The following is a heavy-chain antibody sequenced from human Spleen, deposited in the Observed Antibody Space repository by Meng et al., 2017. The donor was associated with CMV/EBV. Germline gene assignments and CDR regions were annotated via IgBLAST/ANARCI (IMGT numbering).Heavy chain of an antibody. V-gene: IGHV3-15*01. Sequence: GGSLRLSCAASGFTFSNAWMSWVRQAPGKGLEWVGRIKTKTDGGTTDYAAPVKGRFTISRDDSKNTLYMQMNSLKTEDTAVYFCATGGASYIIVINSPVDYWGQGTLVTVSS. CDR2: IKTKTDGGTT. J-gene: IGHJ4*02. CDR1: GFTFSNAW. CDR3: ATGGASYIIVINSPVDY. D-gene: IGHD3-16*01.